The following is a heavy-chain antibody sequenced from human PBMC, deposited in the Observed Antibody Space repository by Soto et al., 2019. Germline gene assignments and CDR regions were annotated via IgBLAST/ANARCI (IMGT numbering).Heavy chain of an antibody. CDR3: AIDRFGGTEGTNWLDP. J-gene: IGHJ5*02. CDR1: GFKFNSYG. CDR2: ISYDGSDT. V-gene: IGHV3-33*01. Sequence: QEQLVQSGGGVVQPGRSLRLSCAASGFKFNSYGMHWVRQAPGKGLEWVAVISYDGSDTSYGDSVKGRFTISRDNSKNTLHLQMSRLRLDDTAVYYCAIDRFGGTEGTNWLDPWGQGSLVTVSS. D-gene: IGHD3-10*01.